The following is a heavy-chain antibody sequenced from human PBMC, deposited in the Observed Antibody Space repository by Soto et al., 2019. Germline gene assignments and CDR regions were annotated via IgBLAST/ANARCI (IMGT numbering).Heavy chain of an antibody. Sequence: SETLSLTCTVSGGFISGRTYYWAWIRQPPGKGLDWIASIYYSGATYYNPSLKSRISISADTSKNQISLNLTSVTAADTAVYYCARQPAITATYFYGMDLWGQGTTVTVSS. CDR1: GGFISGRTYY. CDR3: ARQPAITATYFYGMDL. J-gene: IGHJ6*02. CDR2: IYYSGAT. V-gene: IGHV4-39*01. D-gene: IGHD5-12*01.